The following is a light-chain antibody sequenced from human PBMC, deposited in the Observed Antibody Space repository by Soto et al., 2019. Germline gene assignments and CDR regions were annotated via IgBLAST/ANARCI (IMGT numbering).Light chain of an antibody. Sequence: DIQMTQSPSALSAAVGDRVTITCRASQDISNRLGWFQQRPGKAPKRLIYSASGLETGVPSRFSGSGFGTDFTLTISSLQPEDSAIYYCQQADTFPITFGQGTRLEIK. CDR3: QQADTFPIT. CDR2: SAS. V-gene: IGKV1-12*01. CDR1: QDISNR. J-gene: IGKJ5*01.